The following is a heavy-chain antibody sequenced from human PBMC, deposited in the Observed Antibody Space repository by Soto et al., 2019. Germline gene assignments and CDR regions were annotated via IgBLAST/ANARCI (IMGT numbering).Heavy chain of an antibody. D-gene: IGHD6-13*01. CDR2: ISYDGSNK. CDR1: GFTFSSYG. CDR3: AKGAFSSWYKEAAYYGMDV. Sequence: QVQLVESGGGVVQPGRSLRLSCAASGFTFSSYGMHWVRQAPGKGLEWVAVISYDGSNKYYADSMKGRFTISRDNSNNTLYMQMNSLRPEDPAVYFCAKGAFSSWYKEAAYYGMDVWGQGTTVTVSS. J-gene: IGHJ6*02. V-gene: IGHV3-30*18.